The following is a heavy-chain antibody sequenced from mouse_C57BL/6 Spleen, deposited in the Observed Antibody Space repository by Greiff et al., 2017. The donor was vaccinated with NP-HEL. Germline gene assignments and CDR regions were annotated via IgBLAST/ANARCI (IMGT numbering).Heavy chain of an antibody. D-gene: IGHD4-1*01. Sequence: EVKLQESGPGMVKPSQSLSLTCTVTGYSITSGYDWHWIRHFPGNKLEWMGYISYSGSTNYIPSLKIRISITHDTSKNQFFLKLNSVTTEDTATYYCARGIGLTGSAMDYWGQGTSVTVSS. CDR2: ISYSGST. CDR1: GYSITSGYD. J-gene: IGHJ4*01. V-gene: IGHV3-1*01. CDR3: ARGIGLTGSAMDY.